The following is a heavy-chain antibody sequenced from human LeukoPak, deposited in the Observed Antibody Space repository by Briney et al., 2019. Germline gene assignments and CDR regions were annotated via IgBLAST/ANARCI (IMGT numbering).Heavy chain of an antibody. D-gene: IGHD3-16*01. V-gene: IGHV1-2*02. CDR1: GYTFTGYY. CDR3: ARSYGLGGNYFDY. CDR2: INPNSGGT. Sequence: GASVKVSCKASGYTFTGYYMHWVRQAPGQGLEWMGWINPNSGGTTYAQKFQGRVTVTRDTSMSTAYMELSRLRSDDTAVFYCARSYGLGGNYFDYWGQGTLVTVSS. J-gene: IGHJ4*02.